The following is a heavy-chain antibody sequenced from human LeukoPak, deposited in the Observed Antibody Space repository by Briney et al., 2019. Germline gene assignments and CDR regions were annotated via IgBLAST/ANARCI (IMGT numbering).Heavy chain of an antibody. CDR1: GYSFTSYW. CDR3: ARTPWHDSSGYYNAFDI. Sequence: GESLKISCKGSGYSFTSYWIGWVRQMPGKGLEWMGIIYPGDSDTRYSPSFQGQVTISADKSISTAYLQWSSLKASDTAMYYCARTPWHDSSGYYNAFDIWGQGTMVTVSS. CDR2: IYPGDSDT. J-gene: IGHJ3*02. V-gene: IGHV5-51*01. D-gene: IGHD3-22*01.